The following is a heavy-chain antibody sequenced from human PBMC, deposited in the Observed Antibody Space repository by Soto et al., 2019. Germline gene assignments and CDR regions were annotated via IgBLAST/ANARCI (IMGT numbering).Heavy chain of an antibody. D-gene: IGHD2-15*01. V-gene: IGHV4-59*08. Sequence: PSETLSLTCSVSGGSITSHYCSWFRQPPGKGLEWIGYIHHSGSTSYNPSLKSRVTMSVDTSKNHFSLKVNSVTAADTALYYCARAGREYCSGYRCHSGLYGMDVWGQGTAVT. CDR2: IHHSGST. CDR1: GGSITSHY. J-gene: IGHJ6*02. CDR3: ARAGREYCSGYRCHSGLYGMDV.